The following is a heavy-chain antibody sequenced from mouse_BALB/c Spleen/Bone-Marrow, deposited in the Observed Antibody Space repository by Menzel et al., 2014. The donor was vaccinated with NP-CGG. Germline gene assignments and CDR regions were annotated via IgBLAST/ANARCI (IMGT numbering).Heavy chain of an antibody. CDR3: ARWEYYAMDY. CDR1: GFNIKDTY. J-gene: IGHJ4*01. D-gene: IGHD4-1*01. V-gene: IGHV14-3*02. Sequence: DVKLVESGAELVKPGASVKLSCTASGFNIKDTYMHWVKQRPGQGLEWIGRIDPANGNTKYDPKFQGKATITADTSSNTAYLQLSSLTSEDTAVYYCARWEYYAMDYWGQGTSVTVSS. CDR2: IDPANGNT.